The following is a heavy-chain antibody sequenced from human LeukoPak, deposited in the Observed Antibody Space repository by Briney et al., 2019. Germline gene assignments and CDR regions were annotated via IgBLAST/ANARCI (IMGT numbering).Heavy chain of an antibody. D-gene: IGHD3-22*01. CDR1: GFTFSSYG. CDR2: ISYDGTNK. J-gene: IGHJ6*02. CDR3: ATARDTRSGNYYYAMDV. Sequence: GGSLRLSCAASGFTFSSYGMHWVRQAPGKGLEWVAVISYDGTNKYYADSVKGRFTISRDNSKNTLNLQMNSLRTEDTAVYYCATARDTRSGNYYYAMDVWGQGTTVTVSS. V-gene: IGHV3-30*19.